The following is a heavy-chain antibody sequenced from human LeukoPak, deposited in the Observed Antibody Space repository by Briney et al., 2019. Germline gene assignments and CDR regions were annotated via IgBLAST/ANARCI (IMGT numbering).Heavy chain of an antibody. CDR1: GYTFNGYY. V-gene: IGHV1-2*02. Sequence: GASVNVSCKASGYTFNGYYIHWVRQAPGQGLEWMGWINPNSGATKYAQQFQGRVTMTWDTSVSTAYMELYRLTSDDTAMYYCARFGVVTNDAFDIWGQGTMVTISS. CDR2: INPNSGAT. CDR3: ARFGVVTNDAFDI. D-gene: IGHD3-3*01. J-gene: IGHJ3*02.